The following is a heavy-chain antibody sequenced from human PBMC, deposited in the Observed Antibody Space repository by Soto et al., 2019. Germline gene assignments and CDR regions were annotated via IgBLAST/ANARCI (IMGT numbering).Heavy chain of an antibody. V-gene: IGHV3-66*01. CDR2: IYSGGST. CDR3: ARDRDGLDY. J-gene: IGHJ4*02. CDR1: GLTVSNNH. Sequence: GSLRLSCAASGLTVSNNHMSWVRQAPGRGLEWVSVIYSGGSTHNADSVKGRFTISRDNSKNTLYLQMNSLRVEDTAVYYCARDRDGLDYWGQGT.